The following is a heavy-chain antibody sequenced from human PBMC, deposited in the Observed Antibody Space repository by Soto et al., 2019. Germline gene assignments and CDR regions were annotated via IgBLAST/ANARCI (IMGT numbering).Heavy chain of an antibody. CDR1: GFTFTIYA. CDR2: LGGSGGGT. J-gene: IGHJ4*02. Sequence: GGSLRLSCAASGFTFTIYAMSWVRQAPGKGLEWVSTLGGSGGGTSYADIVRGRFTISRDNSQNTLYLQMNSLRAEDTAVYYCAKDAPGSGWLSDYWGQGTLVTVSS. CDR3: AKDAPGSGWLSDY. V-gene: IGHV3-23*01. D-gene: IGHD3-22*01.